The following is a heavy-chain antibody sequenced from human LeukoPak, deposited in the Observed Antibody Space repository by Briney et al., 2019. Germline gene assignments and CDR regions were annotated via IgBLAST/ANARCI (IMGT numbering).Heavy chain of an antibody. V-gene: IGHV5-51*01. CDR1: GYXFASYW. CDR2: IYPGDSDT. CDR3: ARQWGDCSSTSCYSAY. Sequence: GESLKISCNGSGYXFASYWIAWVRQMPGKGLEWTGIIYPGDSDTRYSPSFQGQVTISADKSISTAYLQWSSLKASDTAIYYCARQWGDCSSTSCYSAYWGQGTLVTVSS. J-gene: IGHJ4*02. D-gene: IGHD2-2*01.